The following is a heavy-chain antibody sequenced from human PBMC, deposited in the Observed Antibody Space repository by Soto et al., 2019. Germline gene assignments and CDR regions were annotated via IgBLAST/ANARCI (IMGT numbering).Heavy chain of an antibody. CDR2: INADGSIT. CDR3: ARNSEGHNH. V-gene: IGHV3-74*01. CDR1: GFTFSAYW. J-gene: IGHJ5*02. Sequence: PWGSLGLGCASSGFTFSAYWMHWVRQAPGKGLVWLSRINADGSITTYADFVEGRFTISRDNARNTVFLQMNSLRGEDTAVYYCARNSEGHNHWGQGTTVTVSS. D-gene: IGHD2-21*01.